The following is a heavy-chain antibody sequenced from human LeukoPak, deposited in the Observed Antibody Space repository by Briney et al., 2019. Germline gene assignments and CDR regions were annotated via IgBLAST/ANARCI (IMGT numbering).Heavy chain of an antibody. D-gene: IGHD5-18*01. Sequence: AGGSLGLSCAASGFTFSSYSMNWVRQAPGKGLEWVSSISSSSSYIYYADSVKGRFTISRDNAKNSLYLQMNSLRAEDTAVYYCARVRLATAMVEGDYWGQGTLVTVSS. V-gene: IGHV3-21*01. CDR1: GFTFSSYS. J-gene: IGHJ4*02. CDR3: ARVRLATAMVEGDY. CDR2: ISSSSSYI.